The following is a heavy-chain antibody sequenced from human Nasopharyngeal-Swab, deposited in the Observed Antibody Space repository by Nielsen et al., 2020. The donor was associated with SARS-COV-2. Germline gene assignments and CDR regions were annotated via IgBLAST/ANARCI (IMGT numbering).Heavy chain of an antibody. CDR3: AADLQTTMAHWYFDL. CDR2: IVVGSGYT. J-gene: IGHJ2*01. D-gene: IGHD1/OR15-1a*01. CDR1: GFTFTSSA. Sequence: SAKVSCKASGFTFTSSAVQWVRQARGQRLEWIGWIVVGSGYTNYAQKFQERVTITRDMSTSTAYMEVSSLRSEDTAVYFCAADLQTTMAHWYFDLWGRGTLVTVSS. V-gene: IGHV1-58*01.